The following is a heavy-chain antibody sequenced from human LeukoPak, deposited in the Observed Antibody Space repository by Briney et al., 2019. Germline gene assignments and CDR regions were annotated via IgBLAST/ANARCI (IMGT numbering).Heavy chain of an antibody. CDR1: GFTFSSYG. D-gene: IGHD6-19*01. CDR3: ARERSSGWSGSYYYYYYGMDV. CDR2: IWYDGSNK. J-gene: IGHJ6*02. Sequence: GGSLRLSCAASGFTFSSYGMHWVRQAPGKGLERVAVIWYDGSNKYYADSVKGRFTISRDNSKNTLYLQMNSLRAEDTAVYYCARERSSGWSGSYYYYYYGMDVWGQGTTVTVSS. V-gene: IGHV3-33*01.